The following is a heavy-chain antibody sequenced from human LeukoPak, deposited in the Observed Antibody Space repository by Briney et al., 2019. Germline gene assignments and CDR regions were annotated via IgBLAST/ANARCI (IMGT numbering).Heavy chain of an antibody. V-gene: IGHV1-2*02. Sequence: ASVKVSCKASGYTSSDYYMHWVRQAPGQGLEWMGWINPNSGGTNYAQKFQGRVTMTRDMSISTAYMELSRLTSDDTAVYYCARATIADSSTYYIDYWGLGTLVTVSS. CDR1: GYTSSDYY. CDR3: ARATIADSSTYYIDY. CDR2: INPNSGGT. J-gene: IGHJ4*02. D-gene: IGHD3-22*01.